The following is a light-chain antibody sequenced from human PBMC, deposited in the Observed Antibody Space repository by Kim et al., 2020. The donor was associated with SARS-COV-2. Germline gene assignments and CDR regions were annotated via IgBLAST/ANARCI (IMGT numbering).Light chain of an antibody. CDR1: SEHSSYT. CDR3: QTWGSGPWV. J-gene: IGLJ3*02. CDR2: LNSDGSH. Sequence: PVLTQTPSASASLGASVKLTCTLSSEHSSYTIAWHQQQPEKGPRYLMKLNSDGSHTKGAEIPDRFSGSSSGAERYLTVSSLQSDDEADYYCQTWGSGPWVFGGGTQLTV. V-gene: IGLV4-69*02.